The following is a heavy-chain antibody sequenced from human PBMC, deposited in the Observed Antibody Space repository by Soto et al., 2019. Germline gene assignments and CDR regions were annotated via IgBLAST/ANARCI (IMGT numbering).Heavy chain of an antibody. Sequence: QVQLVQSGAEVKKPGSSVKVSCKASGGTFSSYAINWVRQAPGQGLEWMGGIIPIFGTANYAQKFQGRVTITADESTSTAYMELSSLRSEDTAVYYCARDHGYDSSGYSPYYFDYWGQGTLVTVSS. V-gene: IGHV1-69*01. CDR2: IIPIFGTA. D-gene: IGHD3-22*01. CDR3: ARDHGYDSSGYSPYYFDY. CDR1: GGTFSSYA. J-gene: IGHJ4*02.